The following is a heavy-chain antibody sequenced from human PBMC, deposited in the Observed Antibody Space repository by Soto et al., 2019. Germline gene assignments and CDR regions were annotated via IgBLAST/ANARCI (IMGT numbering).Heavy chain of an antibody. CDR1: GFTFSSYA. J-gene: IGHJ4*02. CDR3: AKDRGRTWYEDY. CDR2: ISGSGNTS. V-gene: IGHV3-23*01. D-gene: IGHD6-13*01. Sequence: EVQLLESGGGLVQPGGSLRLSCAASGFTFSSYAMTWVRQAPGKGLEWVSAISGSGNTSYYADSVKGRFTISRDSSKKMLYLQMNILRPEDTAVYHCAKDRGRTWYEDYWGQGILVTVSS.